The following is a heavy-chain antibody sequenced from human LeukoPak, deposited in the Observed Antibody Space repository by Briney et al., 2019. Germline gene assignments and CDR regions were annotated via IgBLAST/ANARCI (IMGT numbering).Heavy chain of an antibody. CDR2: IYSGGST. V-gene: IGHV3-66*02. Sequence: GGSLRLSCAASGFTVSSNYMSWVRQAPGKGLEWVSVIYSGGSTYYADSVKGRFTISRDNSKNTLYLQMNSLRAEDTAVYYCARGGTETLEDGFDYWGQGTLVTVSS. CDR1: GFTVSSNY. D-gene: IGHD3-16*01. J-gene: IGHJ4*02. CDR3: ARGGTETLEDGFDY.